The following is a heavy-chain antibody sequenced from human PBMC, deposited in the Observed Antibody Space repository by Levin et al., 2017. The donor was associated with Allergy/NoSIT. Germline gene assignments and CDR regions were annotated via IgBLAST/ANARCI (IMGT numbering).Heavy chain of an antibody. CDR2: IYSGGST. CDR1: GFTVSSNY. D-gene: IGHD3-10*01. J-gene: IGHJ4*02. V-gene: IGHV3-53*01. Sequence: GESLKISCAASGFTVSSNYMSWVRQAPGKGLEWVSVIYSGGSTYYADSVKGRFTISRDNSKNTLYLQMNSLRAEDTAVYYCARNYYGLGSYSFDCWGQGTLVTVSS. CDR3: ARNYYGLGSYSFDC.